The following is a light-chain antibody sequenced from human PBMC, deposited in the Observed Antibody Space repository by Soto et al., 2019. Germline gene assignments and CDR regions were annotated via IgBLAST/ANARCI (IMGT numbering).Light chain of an antibody. CDR1: SCDVGGYHY. CDR3: SSYTTSSTYV. J-gene: IGLJ1*01. Sequence: QSALTQPASVSRSPGQSITISCTGTSCDVGGYHYVSWYQQYPGKAPKVMIYDVSNRPSGVSNRFSGSTSGNTVSLTISGLQAEDEADYYCSSYTTSSTYVFGTGTKVTVL. V-gene: IGLV2-14*01. CDR2: DVS.